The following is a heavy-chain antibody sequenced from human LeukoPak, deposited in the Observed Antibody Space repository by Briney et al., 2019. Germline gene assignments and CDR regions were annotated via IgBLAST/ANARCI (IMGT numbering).Heavy chain of an antibody. J-gene: IGHJ4*02. V-gene: IGHV1-2*02. CDR2: INPNSGGT. D-gene: IGHD1-26*01. CDR1: GYTFTGYY. Sequence: ASVKVSCKASGYTFTGYYMHWVRQAPGQGLEWMGWINPNSGGTSYAQKFQGRVTMTRDTSISTAYMELSRLRSDDTAVYYCARDLSPSEVGATVNDYWGQGTLVTVSS. CDR3: ARDLSPSEVGATVNDY.